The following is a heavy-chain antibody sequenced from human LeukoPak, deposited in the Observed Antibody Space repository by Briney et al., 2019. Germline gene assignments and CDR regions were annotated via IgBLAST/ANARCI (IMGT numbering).Heavy chain of an antibody. D-gene: IGHD3-10*01. CDR3: ARAQYYYGSGSYSINPNFDY. Sequence: ASVKVSCKASGYTFTSYGISWVRQAPGQGLEWMGWISAYNGNTNYAQKLQGRVTMTTDTSTSTAYMELRSLRSDDTAVYYCARAQYYYGSGSYSINPNFDYWAREPWSPSPQ. V-gene: IGHV1-18*01. CDR1: GYTFTSYG. CDR2: ISAYNGNT. J-gene: IGHJ4*02.